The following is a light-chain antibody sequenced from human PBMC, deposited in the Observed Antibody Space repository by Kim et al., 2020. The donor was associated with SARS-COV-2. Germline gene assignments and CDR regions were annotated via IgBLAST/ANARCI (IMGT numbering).Light chain of an antibody. CDR2: DAS. J-gene: IGKJ2*01. V-gene: IGKV3-15*01. Sequence: EIVMTQSPATLSVSPGERATLSCKASEPISSNLAWYQQKPGQAPRLLISDASTRATAFPGRFSGSGSGTEFTLTISSLQSEDFAVYFCQQYHIWPYTFGQGTKLEI. CDR1: EPISSN. CDR3: QQYHIWPYT.